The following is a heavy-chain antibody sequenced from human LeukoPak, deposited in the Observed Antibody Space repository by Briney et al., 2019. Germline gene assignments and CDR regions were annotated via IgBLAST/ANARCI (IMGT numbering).Heavy chain of an antibody. J-gene: IGHJ4*02. D-gene: IGHD4-17*01. CDR2: IIPIFGTA. CDR1: GGTFSSYA. CDR3: AREEGDYWHY. Sequence: EASVKVSCKASGGTFSSYAISWVRQAPGQGLEWMGGIIPIFGTANYAQKFQGRVTITTDESTSTAYMVLSSLRSEDTAVYYCAREEGDYWHYWGQGTLVTVSS. V-gene: IGHV1-69*05.